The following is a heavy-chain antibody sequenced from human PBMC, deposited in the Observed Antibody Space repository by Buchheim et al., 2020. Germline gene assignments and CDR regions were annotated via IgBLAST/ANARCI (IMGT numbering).Heavy chain of an antibody. CDR3: ASLSPFYY. CDR1: GFTFSSYA. V-gene: IGHV3-30*04. Sequence: QVQLVESGGGVVQPGRSLRLSCAASGFTFSSYAMHWVRQAPGKGLEWVADISYDGRNKSYADSVKGRFNLSRDNSKNTLYLQMNSLRAEDTAVYYCASLSPFYYWGQGTL. D-gene: IGHD2/OR15-2a*01. J-gene: IGHJ4*02. CDR2: ISYDGRNK.